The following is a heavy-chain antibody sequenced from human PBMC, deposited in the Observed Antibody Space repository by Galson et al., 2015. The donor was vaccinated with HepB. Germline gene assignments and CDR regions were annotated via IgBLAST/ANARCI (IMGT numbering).Heavy chain of an antibody. CDR1: GYTFTSYY. CDR3: ATHDLHDAFDI. Sequence: SVKVSCKASGYTFTSYYMHWVRQAPGQGLEWMGIINPSGGSTSYAQKFQGRVTMTRDTSTSTVYMELSSLRSEDTAVYYCATHDLHDAFDIWGQGTMVTVSS. V-gene: IGHV1-46*01. CDR2: INPSGGST. D-gene: IGHD3-16*01. J-gene: IGHJ3*02.